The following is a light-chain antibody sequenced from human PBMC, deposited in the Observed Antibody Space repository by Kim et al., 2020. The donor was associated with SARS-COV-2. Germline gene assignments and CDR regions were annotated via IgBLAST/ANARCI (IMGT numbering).Light chain of an antibody. CDR3: QQSYNTPRT. Sequence: ASVGDRVTITCRASQSIRNYLKWYQHKPGKAPKLLIYSTSTLESGVPSRFSGSGSGTDFRLTITTLQPEDFATYFCQQSYNTPRTFGGGTKVDIK. CDR1: QSIRNY. J-gene: IGKJ4*01. CDR2: STS. V-gene: IGKV1-39*01.